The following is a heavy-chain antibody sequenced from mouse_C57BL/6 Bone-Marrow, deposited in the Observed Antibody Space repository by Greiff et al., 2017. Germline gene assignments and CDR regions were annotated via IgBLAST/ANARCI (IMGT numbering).Heavy chain of an antibody. CDR1: GYTFTSYW. Sequence: QVQLQQPGAELVMPGASVQLSCKASGYTFTSYWMHWVKQRPGQGLEWIGEIDPSDSYTNYNQKFKGKSTLTVDKSSSTAYMPRSSLTSEDSAVYYCARDDDGGFDYWGQGTTLTVSS. D-gene: IGHD1-1*02. J-gene: IGHJ2*01. CDR2: IDPSDSYT. V-gene: IGHV1-69*01. CDR3: ARDDDGGFDY.